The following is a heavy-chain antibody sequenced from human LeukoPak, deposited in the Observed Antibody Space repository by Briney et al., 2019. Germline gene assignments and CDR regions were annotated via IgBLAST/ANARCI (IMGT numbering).Heavy chain of an antibody. CDR1: GFTFSSYG. D-gene: IGHD1-26*01. J-gene: IGHJ4*02. V-gene: IGHV3-30*02. CDR2: IRYDGSNK. CDR3: ARVIVGVFDY. Sequence: GGSLRLSCAASGFTFSSYGMHWVRQAPGKGLEWVAFIRYDGSNKYYADSVRGRFTISRDNSKNTLYLQMNSLRAEDTAVYYCARVIVGVFDYWGQGTLVTVSS.